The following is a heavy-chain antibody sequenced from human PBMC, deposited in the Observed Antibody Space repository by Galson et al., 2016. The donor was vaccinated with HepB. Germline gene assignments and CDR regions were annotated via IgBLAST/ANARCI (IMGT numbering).Heavy chain of an antibody. CDR3: ARDWAAADH. CDR2: ISGYNGNT. Sequence: SVKVSCKASGYTFSSSGLSWVRQASGQGLEWLGWISGYNGNTYYAHDLQDRVTITTDTSTSTAYMELRSLTSADTAVYYCARDWAAADHWGQGTLVTVSS. D-gene: IGHD6-13*01. CDR1: GYTFSSSG. J-gene: IGHJ4*02. V-gene: IGHV1-18*04.